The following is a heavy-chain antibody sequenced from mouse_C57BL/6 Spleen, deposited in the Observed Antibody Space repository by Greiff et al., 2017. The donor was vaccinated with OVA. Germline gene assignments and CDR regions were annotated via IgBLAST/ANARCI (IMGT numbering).Heavy chain of an antibody. D-gene: IGHD1-1*01. CDR1: GYTFTSYG. CDR2: LYPRSGTT. J-gene: IGHJ4*01. Sequence: QVQLKESGAELARPGPSVKLSCKASGYTFTSYGVSWVKQRTGQGLEWIGELYPRSGTTYYNENFKGMAILTADKSSSKAYMELRSLTSEDSAVYFCASYYYGSSVDYYAMDYWGQGTSVTVSS. CDR3: ASYYYGSSVDYYAMDY. V-gene: IGHV1-81*01.